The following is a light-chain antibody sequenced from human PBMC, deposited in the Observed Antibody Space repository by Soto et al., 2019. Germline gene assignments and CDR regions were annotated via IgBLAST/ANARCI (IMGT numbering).Light chain of an antibody. Sequence: EIELTQSPGTLSLSPGERVTLSCRASQSVSSRFLTWYQQKPGQAPRLLIYGASSRATGIPDRFSGSGSGTDFTVTISRLEPEDFAVYYCQLYDNSSGYTFGQGTQLEIK. V-gene: IGKV3-20*01. CDR3: QLYDNSSGYT. CDR2: GAS. CDR1: QSVSSRF. J-gene: IGKJ2*01.